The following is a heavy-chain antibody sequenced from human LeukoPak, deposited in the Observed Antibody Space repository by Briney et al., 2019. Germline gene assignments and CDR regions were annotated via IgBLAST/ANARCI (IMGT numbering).Heavy chain of an antibody. CDR2: IYYSGST. Sequence: SETLSLTCTVSGGSITTSSYYWGWVRQTPGKGLGWIGDIYYSGSTNYNPSLKSQFTISIDTSTNQFSLRLSSVTAAGTAVYFCPRDPTTVYDSLSGYYFFDYWGQGTLGTVSS. V-gene: IGHV4-61*05. CDR1: GGSITTSSYY. CDR3: PRDPTTVYDSLSGYYFFDY. D-gene: IGHD3-9*01. J-gene: IGHJ4*02.